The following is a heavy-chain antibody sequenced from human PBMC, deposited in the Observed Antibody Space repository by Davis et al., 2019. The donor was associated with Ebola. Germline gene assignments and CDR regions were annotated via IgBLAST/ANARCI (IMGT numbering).Heavy chain of an antibody. V-gene: IGHV3-23*01. CDR3: AKADCSGGSCYGIDY. CDR1: GFTFSSYV. CDR2: ISGSGGST. J-gene: IGHJ4*02. Sequence: GESLKISCAASGFTFSSYVMSWVRQAPGKGLEWVSAISGSGGSTFYADSVKGRFTISRDNSKNTLYLQMNSLRAEDTAVYYCAKADCSGGSCYGIDYWGQGTLVTVSS. D-gene: IGHD2-15*01.